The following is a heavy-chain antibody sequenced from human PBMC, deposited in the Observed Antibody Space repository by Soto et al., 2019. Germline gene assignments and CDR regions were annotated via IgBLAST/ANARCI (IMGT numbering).Heavy chain of an antibody. CDR2: IYHSGST. CDR1: GGSISSYY. Sequence: SETLSLTCTVSGGSISSYYWSWIRQPPGKGLEWIGYIYHSGSTYYNPSLKSRVTISVDRSKNQFSLKLSSVTAAYTAVYYCARDFTDSSGPTLGMGVWGQGTTVT. D-gene: IGHD6-19*01. J-gene: IGHJ6*02. CDR3: ARDFTDSSGPTLGMGV. V-gene: IGHV4-59*12.